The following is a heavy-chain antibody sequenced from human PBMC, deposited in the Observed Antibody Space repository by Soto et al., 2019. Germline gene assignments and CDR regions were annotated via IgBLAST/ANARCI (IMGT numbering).Heavy chain of an antibody. D-gene: IGHD1-20*01. J-gene: IGHJ4*02. CDR2: ISGYNGYT. CDR1: GYTFSSYG. Sequence: VQLVQSGAEVKKPGASVKVSCKAFGYTFSSYGISWVRQAPGQGLEWMGWISGYNGYTNYAQKFQDRVTMTTDTSTSTAYMELTSLRSDDSAVYYCARAEKWVTGNMGGYWGQGTLVTVYS. CDR3: ARAEKWVTGNMGGY. V-gene: IGHV1-18*04.